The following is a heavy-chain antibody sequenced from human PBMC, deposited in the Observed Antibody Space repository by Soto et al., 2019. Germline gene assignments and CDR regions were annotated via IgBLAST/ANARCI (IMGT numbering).Heavy chain of an antibody. V-gene: IGHV4-34*01. CDR3: ARGRDPRHCSSTSCYYYYYGMDV. D-gene: IGHD2-2*01. CDR1: GGSFSGYY. J-gene: IGHJ6*02. Sequence: SETLSLTCAVYGGSFSGYYWSWIRQPPGKGLEWIGEINHSGSTNYNPSLKSRVTISVDTSKNQFSLKLSSVTAADTAVYYCARGRDPRHCSSTSCYYYYYGMDVWGQGTTVTVSS. CDR2: INHSGST.